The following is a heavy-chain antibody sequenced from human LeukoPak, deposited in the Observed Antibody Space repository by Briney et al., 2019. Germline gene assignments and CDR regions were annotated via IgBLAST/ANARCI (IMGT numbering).Heavy chain of an antibody. Sequence: SVKVSCKASGHTFTVYYIHWVRQAPGQGLEWMGGIIPIFGTANYAQKFQGRVTITADKSTSTAYMELSSLRSEDTAAYYGASRLNSNYRGLDYYYMDVWGKGTTVTVSS. J-gene: IGHJ6*03. CDR2: IIPIFGTA. D-gene: IGHD4-11*01. CDR1: GHTFTVYY. V-gene: IGHV1-69*06. CDR3: ASRLNSNYRGLDYYYMDV.